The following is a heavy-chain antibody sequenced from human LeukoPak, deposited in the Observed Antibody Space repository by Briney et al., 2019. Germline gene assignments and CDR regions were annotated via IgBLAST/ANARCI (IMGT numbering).Heavy chain of an antibody. V-gene: IGHV1-2*02. CDR2: INPNSGGT. CDR3: ARRPIVGRSLAY. CDR1: GYTFTGYY. D-gene: IGHD2-15*01. J-gene: IGHJ4*02. Sequence: GASVKVSCKASGYTFTGYYTHWVRQAPGQGLEWMGWINPNSGGTNYAQKFQGRVTMTRDTSISTAYMELSRLRSDDTAVYYCARRPIVGRSLAYWGQGTLVTVSS.